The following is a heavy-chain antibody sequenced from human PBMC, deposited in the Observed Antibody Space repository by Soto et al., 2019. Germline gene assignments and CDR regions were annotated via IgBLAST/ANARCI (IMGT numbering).Heavy chain of an antibody. D-gene: IGHD6-19*01. Sequence: SETLSLTCTVSGGSVSSSGNYWGWIRQPPGKGLEWIGSIYYSGSTYYNPSLKSRVTTSVDTSKNQFSLKLSSVTAADTAVYYCAREIDGWDYGMDVWGQGTTVT. V-gene: IGHV4-39*02. CDR3: AREIDGWDYGMDV. CDR2: IYYSGST. CDR1: GGSVSSSGNY. J-gene: IGHJ6*02.